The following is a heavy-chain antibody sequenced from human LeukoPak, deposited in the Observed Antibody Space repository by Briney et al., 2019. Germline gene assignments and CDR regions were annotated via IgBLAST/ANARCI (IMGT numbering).Heavy chain of an antibody. CDR2: IYYSGST. J-gene: IGHJ4*02. D-gene: IGHD5-12*01. Sequence: SEALSLTCTVSGGSISSSSYYWGWIRQPPGKGLEWIGSIYYSGSTYYNPSLKSRVTISVDTSKNQFSLKLSSVTAADTAVYYCARGVTVATTPSGFDYWGQGTLVTVSS. CDR3: ARGVTVATTPSGFDY. CDR1: GGSISSSSYY. V-gene: IGHV4-39*07.